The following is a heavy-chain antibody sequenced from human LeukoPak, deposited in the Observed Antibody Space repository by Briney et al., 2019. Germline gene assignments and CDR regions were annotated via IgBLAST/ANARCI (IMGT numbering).Heavy chain of an antibody. D-gene: IGHD3/OR15-3a*01. Sequence: SETLSLTCAVSGGSISSGGYSWSWIRQPPGKGLEWIGYIYHSGSTYYNPSLKSRVTISVDRSKNQFSLKLSSVTAADTAVYYCARGGPGFDYWGQGTLVTVSS. J-gene: IGHJ4*02. CDR3: ARGGPGFDY. V-gene: IGHV4-30-2*01. CDR2: IYHSGST. CDR1: GGSISSGGYS.